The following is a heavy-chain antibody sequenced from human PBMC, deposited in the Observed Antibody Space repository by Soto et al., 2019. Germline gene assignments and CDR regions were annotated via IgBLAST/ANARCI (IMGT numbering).Heavy chain of an antibody. D-gene: IGHD2-8*01. J-gene: IGHJ5*02. CDR3: ARLRRLIFDP. V-gene: IGHV4-39*01. CDR1: GGSISSSSYY. CDR2: IYYSGST. Sequence: SETLSLTCTVSGGSISSSSYYWGWIRQPPGKGLEWIGSIYYSGSTYYNPSLKSRVTISVDTSKNQFSLKLSSVTAADTAVYYCARLRRLIFDPWGQGTLVTVSS.